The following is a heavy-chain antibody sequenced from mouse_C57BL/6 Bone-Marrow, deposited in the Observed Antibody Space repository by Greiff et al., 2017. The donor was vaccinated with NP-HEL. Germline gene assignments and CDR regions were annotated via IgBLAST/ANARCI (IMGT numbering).Heavy chain of an antibody. D-gene: IGHD3-3*01. J-gene: IGHJ3*01. Sequence: EVQLQQSGPELVKPGASVKIPCKASGYTFTDYYMDWVKQSHGKSLEWIGEINPNNGGTIYNQKFKGKATLTVDKSSSTAYMELRSLTSEDTAVYYCARKRGTDSPFAYWGRGTLITGSA. CDR3: ARKRGTDSPFAY. CDR2: INPNNGGT. V-gene: IGHV1-18*01. CDR1: GYTFTDYY.